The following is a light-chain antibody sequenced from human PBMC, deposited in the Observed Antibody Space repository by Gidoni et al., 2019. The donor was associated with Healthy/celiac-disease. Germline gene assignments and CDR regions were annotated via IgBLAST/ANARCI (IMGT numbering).Light chain of an antibody. J-gene: IGKJ4*01. CDR2: GAS. V-gene: IGKV3-20*01. Sequence: EIVLTQSPGTLSLSPGERATLSCRASQSVSSSYLAWYQQKPGQAPRLLIYGASSRATGIPDRVSGSGSGTDFTLTISRLEPEDCAVYYCQQYGSEPLTFGGGTKVEIK. CDR3: QQYGSEPLT. CDR1: QSVSSSY.